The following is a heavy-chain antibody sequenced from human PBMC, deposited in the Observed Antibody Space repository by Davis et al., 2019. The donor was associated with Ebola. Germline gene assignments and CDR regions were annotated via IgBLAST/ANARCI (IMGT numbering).Heavy chain of an antibody. J-gene: IGHJ5*02. CDR1: GGSISSSSYY. Sequence: MPSETLSLTCTVSGGSISSSSYYWGWIRQPPGKGLEWIGSIYYSGSTYYNPSLKSRVTISVDTSKNQFSLKLSSVTAADTAVYYCARLGGTYYYDSSGYLMYNWFDPWGQGTLVTVSS. D-gene: IGHD3-22*01. CDR2: IYYSGST. V-gene: IGHV4-39*01. CDR3: ARLGGTYYYDSSGYLMYNWFDP.